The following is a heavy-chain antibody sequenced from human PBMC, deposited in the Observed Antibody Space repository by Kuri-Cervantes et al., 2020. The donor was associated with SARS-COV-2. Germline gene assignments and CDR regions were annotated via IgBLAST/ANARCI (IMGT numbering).Heavy chain of an antibody. CDR1: GFSLSTSGMC. J-gene: IGHJ4*02. D-gene: IGHD3-3*01. Sequence: SGPTLVKPTQTLTLTCTFSGFSLSTSGMCVSWIRQPPGKALEWLARIDWDDDKYYSTSLKTRLTISKDTSKNQVVLTMTNMDPVDTATYYCARTQDVLRFLGGFDYWGQGTLVTVSS. CDR3: ARTQDVLRFLGGFDY. V-gene: IGHV2-70*11. CDR2: IDWDDDK.